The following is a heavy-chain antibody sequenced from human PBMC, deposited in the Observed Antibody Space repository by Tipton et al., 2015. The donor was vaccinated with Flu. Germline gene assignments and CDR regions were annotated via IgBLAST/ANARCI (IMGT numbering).Heavy chain of an antibody. Sequence: TLSLTCSVSGASINSDISHWSWVRQSAGKGLEWIGRIFTSGSTNYNPSLESRVTISLDTSKNQFSLRLSPVTAADTAVYYCTKDTRATAGMDVWGRGTTVTVSS. J-gene: IGHJ6*02. CDR3: TKDTRATAGMDV. CDR2: IFTSGST. D-gene: IGHD1-1*01. CDR1: GASINSDISH. V-gene: IGHV4-61*02.